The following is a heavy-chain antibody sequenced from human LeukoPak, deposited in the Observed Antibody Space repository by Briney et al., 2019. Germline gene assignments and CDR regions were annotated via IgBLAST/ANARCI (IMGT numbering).Heavy chain of an antibody. J-gene: IGHJ4*02. CDR1: GLTFSSYA. CDR3: ARGIWGSRKTFDY. V-gene: IGHV3-23*01. Sequence: GGSLRLSCAASGLTFSSYAMSWVRQAPGKGLEWVSAISGSGGSTYYADSVKGRFTISRDNSKNTLYLQMNSLRAEDTAVYYCARGIWGSRKTFDYWGQGTLVTVSS. D-gene: IGHD3-16*01. CDR2: ISGSGGST.